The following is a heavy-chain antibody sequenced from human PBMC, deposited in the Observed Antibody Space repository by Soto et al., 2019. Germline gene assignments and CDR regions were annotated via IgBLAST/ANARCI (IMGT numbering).Heavy chain of an antibody. Sequence: QVLLVQSGAEVKKPGSSVKVSCKASGDTFSRYFFSWVRQAPGQGLEWMGRIIPIADIANYPHKFQGRVTITADKSTSTAYMELNSLTSEDSAVYYCARYVADRDYMDVWGKGTTVTVSS. D-gene: IGHD3-10*02. CDR3: ARYVADRDYMDV. CDR1: GDTFSRYF. V-gene: IGHV1-69*04. CDR2: IIPIADIA. J-gene: IGHJ6*03.